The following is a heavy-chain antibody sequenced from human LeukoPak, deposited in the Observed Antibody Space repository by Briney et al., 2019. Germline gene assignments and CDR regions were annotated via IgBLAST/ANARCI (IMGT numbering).Heavy chain of an antibody. D-gene: IGHD4-11*01. V-gene: IGHV4-30-2*01. CDR2: IYHSGST. CDR1: GGSISSGGHS. CDR3: ARAGLPPGKEFDP. J-gene: IGHJ5*02. Sequence: SETLSLTCAVSGGSISSGGHSWSWIRQPPGKGLEWIGYIYHSGSTYYNPSLKSRVTISVDRSKNQFSLKLRSVTAADTAVYYCARAGLPPGKEFDPWGQGTLVTVSS.